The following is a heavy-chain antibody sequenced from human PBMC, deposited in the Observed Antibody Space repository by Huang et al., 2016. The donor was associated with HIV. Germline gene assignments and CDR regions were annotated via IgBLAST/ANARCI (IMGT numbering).Heavy chain of an antibody. D-gene: IGHD2-8*02. CDR2: SDYSGAT. V-gene: IGHV4-39*01. CDR3: VGYCTGGTCFEAFDI. J-gene: IGHJ3*02. CDR1: GGPISNSSHY. Sequence: QLQLQESGPGLVKPSETLSLTCTVSGGPISNSSHYWGWIRQPPGKGLEWIGSSDYSGATHHKPSLKSRVTMSVDASKSQISLNLISVTAADTALYYCVGYCTGGTCFEAFDIWGQGTRVTVSS.